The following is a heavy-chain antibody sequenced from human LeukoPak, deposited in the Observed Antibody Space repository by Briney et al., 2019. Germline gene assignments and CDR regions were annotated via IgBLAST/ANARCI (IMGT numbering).Heavy chain of an antibody. CDR1: GGTFSSYA. V-gene: IGHV1-8*03. Sequence: ASVKVSCKASGGTFSSYAISWVRQATGQGLEWMGWMNANSGNTGYAQRFQDRVTFTRDTSINTAYMELSSLRSEDTAVYYCARGASRSFDLWGQGTLVTVSS. J-gene: IGHJ4*02. CDR3: ARGASRSFDL. CDR2: MNANSGNT.